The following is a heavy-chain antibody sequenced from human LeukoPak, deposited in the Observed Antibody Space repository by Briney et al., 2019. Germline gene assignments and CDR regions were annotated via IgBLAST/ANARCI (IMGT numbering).Heavy chain of an antibody. CDR3: AKDQLLIAAAGYFDY. CDR1: GFTFSSYA. V-gene: IGHV3-23*01. J-gene: IGHJ4*02. Sequence: GGSLRLSCAASGFTFSSYAMICVRHAPAKGLEWVSAISGSGGSTYYPNSVQGRSTISRDNPKNTLYLPKNSLRAEDTAVYYCAKDQLLIAAAGYFDYWRQGTLVSVSS. D-gene: IGHD6-13*01. CDR2: ISGSGGST.